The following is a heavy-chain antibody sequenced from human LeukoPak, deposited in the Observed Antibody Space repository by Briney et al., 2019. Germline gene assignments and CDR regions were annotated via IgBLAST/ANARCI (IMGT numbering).Heavy chain of an antibody. CDR1: GDSVSSTSAA. Sequence: SQTLSLTCAISGDSVSSTSAAWNWIRQSPSRGLEWLGRTYYRSKWYSDYAASVRGRITVNPDTSTNQFSLQLNSVTPEDTAVYYCARGGSGLPPYYYYGMDVWGQGTTVTVSS. D-gene: IGHD3-10*01. V-gene: IGHV6-1*01. J-gene: IGHJ6*02. CDR2: TYYRSKWYS. CDR3: ARGGSGLPPYYYYGMDV.